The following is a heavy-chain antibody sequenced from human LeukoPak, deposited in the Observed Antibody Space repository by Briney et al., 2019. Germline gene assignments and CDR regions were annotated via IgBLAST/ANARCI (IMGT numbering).Heavy chain of an antibody. CDR3: ARDRPDYGGSSYDEYYYYYYGMDV. CDR2: IYYSGST. CDR1: GGSISSYY. V-gene: IGHV4-59*01. D-gene: IGHD4-23*01. Sequence: SETLSLTCTVSGGSISSYYWSWIRQPPGKGLEWIGYIYYSGSTNYNPSLKSRVTISVDTSKNQFSLKLSSVTAADTAVYYCARDRPDYGGSSYDEYYYYYYGMDVWGQGTTVTVSS. J-gene: IGHJ6*02.